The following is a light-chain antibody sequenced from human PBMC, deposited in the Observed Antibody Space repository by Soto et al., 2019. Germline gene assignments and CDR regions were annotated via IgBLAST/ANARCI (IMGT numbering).Light chain of an antibody. J-gene: IGKJ2*02. Sequence: EIVLTQSPATLSLSPGARATLSCRASQSVSSYLAWYQQQPGQAPMLLIYDASNRATGIPARFSGSGSGTDFTLTISSREPEDFAVYYYQQRRNWTPCTFGQGTKLEIK. CDR2: DAS. V-gene: IGKV3-11*01. CDR3: QQRRNWTPCT. CDR1: QSVSSY.